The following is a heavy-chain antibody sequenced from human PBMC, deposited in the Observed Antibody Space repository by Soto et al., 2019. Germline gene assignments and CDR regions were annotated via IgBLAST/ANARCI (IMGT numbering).Heavy chain of an antibody. CDR1: GGSISSYY. D-gene: IGHD2-15*01. V-gene: IGHV4-59*01. CDR2: IYYSGST. J-gene: IGHJ5*02. CDR3: ARSVAAMDNWFDP. Sequence: PSETLSLTCTVSGGSISSYYWSWIRQPPGKGLEWIGYIYYSGSTNYNPSLKSRVTISVDTSKNQFSLKLSSVTAADTAVYYCARSVAAMDNWFDPWGQGTLVTVSS.